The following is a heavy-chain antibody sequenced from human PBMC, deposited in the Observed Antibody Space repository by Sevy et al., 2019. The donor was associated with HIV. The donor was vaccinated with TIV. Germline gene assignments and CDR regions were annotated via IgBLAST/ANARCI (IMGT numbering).Heavy chain of an antibody. CDR1: GGSISSSGYY. CDR2: IYYGVST. Sequence: SETLSLTCTVSGGSISSSGYYWGWIRQPPGKGLEWIGSIYYGVSTYYNPSLKSRITISVDTSKNHFSLKLSSVTAADTAVYYCARVSMIVVVITDDWGYYFDYWGQRTLVTVSS. J-gene: IGHJ4*02. V-gene: IGHV4-39*02. D-gene: IGHD3-22*01. CDR3: ARVSMIVVVITDDWGYYFDY.